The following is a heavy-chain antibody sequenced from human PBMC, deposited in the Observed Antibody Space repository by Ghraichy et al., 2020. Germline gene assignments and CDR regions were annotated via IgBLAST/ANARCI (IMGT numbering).Heavy chain of an antibody. CDR1: GGSISSYY. CDR2: IYYSGST. CDR3: ARGAYLVAAVFDY. V-gene: IGHV4-59*01. J-gene: IGHJ4*02. D-gene: IGHD2-15*01. Sequence: SQTLSLTCTVSGGSISSYYWSWIRQPPGKGLEWIGYIYYSGSTNYNPSLKSRVTISVDTSKNQFSLKLSSVTAADTAVYYCARGAYLVAAVFDYWGQGTLVTVSS.